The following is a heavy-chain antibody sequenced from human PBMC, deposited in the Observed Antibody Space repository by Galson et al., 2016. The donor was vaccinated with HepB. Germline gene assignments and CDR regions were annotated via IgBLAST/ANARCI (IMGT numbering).Heavy chain of an antibody. CDR2: FNPNSGVT. V-gene: IGHV1-2*02. D-gene: IGHD4-11*01. CDR3: AREGVEVTSTLDS. Sequence: SVKVSCKASGYTFTGYYMHWVRQAPGQGLEWMGWFNPNSGVTNYAQKFQGRVTMTSDTSISTAYMELSRLISDDTALYYCAREGVEVTSTLDSWGQGTLVTVSA. CDR1: GYTFTGYY. J-gene: IGHJ5*01.